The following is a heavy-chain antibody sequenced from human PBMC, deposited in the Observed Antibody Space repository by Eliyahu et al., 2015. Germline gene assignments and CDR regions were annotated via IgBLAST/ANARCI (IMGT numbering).Heavy chain of an antibody. V-gene: IGHV3-72*01. Sequence: EVQLVESGGGLVQPGGSLRLSCAASGFTFSDQHMDWIRQAPGRGLEWLGRIRNKARSHTTEYAASVKGRFTISRDDSMNSVFLQMNSLKTEDTAFYYCLSSADGRYADYWGQGTLVTVSS. CDR3: LSSADGRYADY. CDR2: IRNKARSHTT. D-gene: IGHD6-25*01. CDR1: GFTFSDQH. J-gene: IGHJ4*02.